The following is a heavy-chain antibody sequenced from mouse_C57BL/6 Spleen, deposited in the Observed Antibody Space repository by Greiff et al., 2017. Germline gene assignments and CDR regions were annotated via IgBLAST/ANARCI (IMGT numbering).Heavy chain of an antibody. V-gene: IGHV1-64*01. CDR3: ARQAYGNVCYFDG. CDR1: GYTFTSYW. CDR2: IHPNSGST. D-gene: IGHD2-1*01. Sequence: QVQLQQPGAELVKPGASVKLSCKASGYTFTSYWMHWVKQRPGQGLEWIGMIHPNSGSTNYNEKFKSKATLTVDKSSSTAYMQLSSLTSEDSAVYDCARQAYGNVCYFDGWGTGTTVTVSS. J-gene: IGHJ1*03.